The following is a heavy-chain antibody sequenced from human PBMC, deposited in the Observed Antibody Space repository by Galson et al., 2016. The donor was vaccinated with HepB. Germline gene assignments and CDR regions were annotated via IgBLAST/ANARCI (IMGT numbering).Heavy chain of an antibody. D-gene: IGHD1-26*01. CDR3: ARSPRAYSGSLHMDV. J-gene: IGHJ6*03. CDR1: GFTFSSYA. Sequence: LRLSCAASGFTFSSYAMSWVRQAPGKGLEWVSAISGSGGSTYYADSVKGRFSISRDNAKNSLYLQMNSLRAEDTAVYYCARSPRAYSGSLHMDVWGKGTTVTVSS. CDR2: ISGSGGST. V-gene: IGHV3-23*01.